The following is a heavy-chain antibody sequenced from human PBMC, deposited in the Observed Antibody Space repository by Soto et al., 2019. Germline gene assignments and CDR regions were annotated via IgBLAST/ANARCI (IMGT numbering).Heavy chain of an antibody. Sequence: GASVKVSCKASGYTFTNYGITWVRQAPGQGLEWMGGIGAYNGDTHYTQRLQGRVTMTTDTSTSTAYMELRGLRSDDTAIYYCARVRQLVGYLYYYMDVWGKGTTVPVSS. CDR1: GYTFTNYG. CDR3: ARVRQLVGYLYYYMDV. D-gene: IGHD6-6*01. J-gene: IGHJ6*03. V-gene: IGHV1-18*01. CDR2: IGAYNGDT.